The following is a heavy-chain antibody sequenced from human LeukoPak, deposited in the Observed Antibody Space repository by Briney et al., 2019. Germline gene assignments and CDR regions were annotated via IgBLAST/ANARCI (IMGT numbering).Heavy chain of an antibody. V-gene: IGHV3-23*01. J-gene: IGHJ4*02. CDR1: GFAVSSNH. CDR2: ISVGGTGT. CDR3: AKDPSFGYPFDY. Sequence: PGGSLRLSCAASGFAVSSNHMNWVRQAPGNGLEWVSAISVGGTGTYYADSVKGRFTISRDNSKNTLYLHMNSLRAEDTAVYYCAKDPSFGYPFDYWGQGTLVTVSS. D-gene: IGHD5-18*01.